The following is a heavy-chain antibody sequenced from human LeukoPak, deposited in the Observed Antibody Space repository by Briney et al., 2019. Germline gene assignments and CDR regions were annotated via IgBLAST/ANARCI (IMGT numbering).Heavy chain of an antibody. CDR1: IGSINSYY. Sequence: SETLSLTCTVSIGSINSYYWSWIRQPPGKGLEWIGYISYSGTPTYSPSLRSRLTISLDTSKTQFSLRLSSVTAADTAVYYCARQRTAPPIYEYYGMDVWGHGTTVTVSS. J-gene: IGHJ6*02. V-gene: IGHV4-59*08. CDR3: ARQRTAPPIYEYYGMDV. D-gene: IGHD3-9*01. CDR2: ISYSGTP.